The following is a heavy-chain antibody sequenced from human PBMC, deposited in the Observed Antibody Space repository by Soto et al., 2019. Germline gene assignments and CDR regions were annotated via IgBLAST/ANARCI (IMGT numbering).Heavy chain of an antibody. J-gene: IGHJ4*02. D-gene: IGHD3-10*01. CDR1: GGSLSDYY. CDR3: ARGVVRRVIIQYTSFFDY. V-gene: IGHV4-34*01. Sequence: PXETLSLTCSVYGGSLSDYYWSWIRQAPGMGLEWIGEINHSGSTYYNPSLKSRVTISVDTSKNQFSLKLSSVTAADTAVYYCARGVVRRVIIQYTSFFDYWGQGTLVTVSS. CDR2: INHSGST.